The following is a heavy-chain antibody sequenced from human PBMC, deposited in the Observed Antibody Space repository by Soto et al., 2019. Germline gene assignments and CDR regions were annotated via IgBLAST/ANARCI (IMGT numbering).Heavy chain of an antibody. J-gene: IGHJ3*02. CDR2: ISSSSSYI. D-gene: IGHD3-10*01. CDR1: GFTFSSYS. CDR3: ARGKYGSGSYSAFDI. Sequence: EVPLVESGGGLVKPGGSLRLSCAASGFTFSSYSMNWVRQAPGKGLEWVSSISSSSSYIYYADSVKGRFTISRDNAKNSLYLQMNSLRAEDTAVYYCARGKYGSGSYSAFDIWGQGTMVTVSS. V-gene: IGHV3-21*01.